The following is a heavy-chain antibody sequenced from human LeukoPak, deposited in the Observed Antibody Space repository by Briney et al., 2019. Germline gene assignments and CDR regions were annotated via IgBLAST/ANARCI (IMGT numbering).Heavy chain of an antibody. V-gene: IGHV3-21*01. CDR1: GFTFSSYR. CDR3: TKEENGMDV. CDR2: ISDSSSYI. D-gene: IGHD5-24*01. Sequence: GGSLRLSCAASGFTFSSYRMNWVRQDPGKGLEWVSSISDSSSYIYHADSVKGRFTISRDNAKNSVYLQMNSLRAEDTATYYCTKEENGMDVWGQGTTVTVSS. J-gene: IGHJ6*02.